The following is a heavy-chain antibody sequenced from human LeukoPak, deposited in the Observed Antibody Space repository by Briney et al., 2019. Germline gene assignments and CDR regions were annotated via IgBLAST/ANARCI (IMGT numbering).Heavy chain of an antibody. V-gene: IGHV4-4*07. J-gene: IGHJ3*02. D-gene: IGHD3-22*01. CDR1: GGSISSYF. Sequence: SETLSLACTISGGSISSYFWSWIRQPAGKGLEWIGRIYTSGSTNYNPSLKSRVTISVDTSKNQFSLKLSSVTAADTAVYYCARDGGSYYDSSGYKAIWGQGTMVTVSS. CDR2: IYTSGST. CDR3: ARDGGSYYDSSGYKAI.